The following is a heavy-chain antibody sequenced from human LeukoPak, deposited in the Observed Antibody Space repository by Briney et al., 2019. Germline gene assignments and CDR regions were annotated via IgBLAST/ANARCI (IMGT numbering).Heavy chain of an antibody. V-gene: IGHV3-7*01. CDR1: GFMFTSYW. CDR3: AKRRHCSGGSCYSHYFDY. Sequence: PGGSLRLSCAASGFMFTSYWMSWVRQAPGKGLEWVANINQDGSAKYYVDSVKGRFTISRDNAKNSLYLQMNSLRAEDTAVYYCAKRRHCSGGSCYSHYFDYWGQGTLVTVSS. CDR2: INQDGSAK. D-gene: IGHD2-15*01. J-gene: IGHJ4*02.